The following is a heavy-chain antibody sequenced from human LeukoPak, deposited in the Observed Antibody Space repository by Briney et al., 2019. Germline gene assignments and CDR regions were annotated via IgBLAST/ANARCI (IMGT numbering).Heavy chain of an antibody. CDR1: GASLSGFF. Sequence: SETLSLTCGVSGASLSGFFWNWVRQSPGEGLEWIGDIRHGGVTTYNPSLMGRVTITTDTSKNQFSLMLTSVTAADTGVYYCARGPNYYGDYIRSFPDAFHIWGRGTVVSVSS. J-gene: IGHJ3*02. CDR3: ARGPNYYGDYIRSFPDAFHI. D-gene: IGHD4-17*01. CDR2: IRHGGVT. V-gene: IGHV4-34*01.